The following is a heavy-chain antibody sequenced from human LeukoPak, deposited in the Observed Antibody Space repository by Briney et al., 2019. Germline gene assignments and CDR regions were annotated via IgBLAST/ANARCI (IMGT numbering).Heavy chain of an antibody. CDR3: ARDQESSTFDS. Sequence: GASVKVSCKASGYTFTSYDINWVRQATGQGLEWMGWINTKTGNPTYAQGFTGRFVFSLDTSVSTAYLEISSLKADDTAVYFCARDQESSTFDSWGQGTLVAVSS. CDR1: GYTFTSYD. CDR2: INTKTGNP. J-gene: IGHJ4*02. V-gene: IGHV7-4-1*02. D-gene: IGHD3-10*01.